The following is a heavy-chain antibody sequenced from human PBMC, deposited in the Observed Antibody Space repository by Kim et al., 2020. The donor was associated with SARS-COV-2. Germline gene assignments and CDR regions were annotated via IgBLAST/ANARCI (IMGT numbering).Heavy chain of an antibody. CDR2: EI. V-gene: IGHV3-7*01. Sequence: EIEYEDSRSGRVTISRDNAKYSLYLHMSRLRAEDTAVYYCARGGLFYSFDIWGQGTLVSVSS. J-gene: IGHJ3*02. CDR3: ARGGLFYSFDI. D-gene: IGHD3-10*01.